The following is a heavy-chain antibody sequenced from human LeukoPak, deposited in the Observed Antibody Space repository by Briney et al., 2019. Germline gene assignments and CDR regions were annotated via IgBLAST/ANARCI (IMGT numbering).Heavy chain of an antibody. V-gene: IGHV4-39*07. CDR1: GGSISSSSYY. CDR2: IYYRGST. CDR3: ARGGGYSGYEVSNWFDP. Sequence: SETLSLTCTGSGGSISSSSYYWGWIRQPPGKGLEGKGGIYYRGSTYYNPSLKSRVTISVDTSKNQFSLKLSSVTAADTAVYYCARGGGYSGYEVSNWFDPWGQGTLVTVSS. D-gene: IGHD5-12*01. J-gene: IGHJ5*02.